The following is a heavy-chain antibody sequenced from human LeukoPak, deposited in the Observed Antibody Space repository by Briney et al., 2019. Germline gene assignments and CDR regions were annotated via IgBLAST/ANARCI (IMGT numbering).Heavy chain of an antibody. CDR1: GYTFTGYY. CDR2: IIPMFGTA. V-gene: IGHV1-69*13. D-gene: IGHD4-17*01. CDR3: ARGRWVNTVTDWFDP. Sequence: GASVKVSCKASGYTFTGYYTHWVRQAPGQGLEWMGGIIPMFGTADYAQKFQGRVTITADESTSTVYMELSSLRSEDTAVYYCARGRWVNTVTDWFDPWGQGSLVTVSS. J-gene: IGHJ5*02.